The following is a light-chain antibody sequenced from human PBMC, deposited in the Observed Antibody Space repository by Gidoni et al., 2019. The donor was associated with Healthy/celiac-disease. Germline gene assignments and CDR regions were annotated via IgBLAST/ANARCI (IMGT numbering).Light chain of an antibody. V-gene: IGKV1-33*01. J-gene: IGKJ4*01. Sequence: DVQVTRAESSLSASVRDRITINCQASQDISNYLNLYQQKPGKAPKLLIYDASNLETGVPSRFSGSGSGTEFTVPIRTLQPEDNATSYCQQYDYPPSVTFGRGTKVEIK. CDR1: QDISNY. CDR3: QQYDYPPSVT. CDR2: DAS.